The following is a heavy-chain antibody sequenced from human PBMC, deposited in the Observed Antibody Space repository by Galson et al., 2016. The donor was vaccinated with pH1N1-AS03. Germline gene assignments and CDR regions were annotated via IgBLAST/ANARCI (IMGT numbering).Heavy chain of an antibody. D-gene: IGHD5-24*01. CDR2: IYPGDSDT. J-gene: IGHJ4*02. V-gene: IGHV5-51*01. CDR1: GYIFTSYW. CDR3: ARQARDGYNDYFDY. Sequence: QSGAEVTKPGESLKISCKTSGYIFTSYWVAWVRHMPGKGLEWMGIIYPGDSDTRYSPSFQGQVTISADRSINTAYLQWSSLMASDTAIYYCARQARDGYNDYFDYWGQGILVTVSS.